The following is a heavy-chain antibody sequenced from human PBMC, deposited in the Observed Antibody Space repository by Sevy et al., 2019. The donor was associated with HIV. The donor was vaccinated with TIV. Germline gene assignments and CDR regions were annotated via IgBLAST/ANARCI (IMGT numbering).Heavy chain of an antibody. Sequence: GGSLRLSCAASGFTFDDYAMHWVRQAPGKGLEWVSAISGSGGSTYYADSVKGRFTISRDNSKNTLYLQMNSLRAEDTAVYYCAKVKRYYDSSGYYDYFDYWGQGTLVTVSS. CDR1: GFTFDDYA. D-gene: IGHD3-22*01. CDR2: ISGSGGST. J-gene: IGHJ4*02. CDR3: AKVKRYYDSSGYYDYFDY. V-gene: IGHV3-23*01.